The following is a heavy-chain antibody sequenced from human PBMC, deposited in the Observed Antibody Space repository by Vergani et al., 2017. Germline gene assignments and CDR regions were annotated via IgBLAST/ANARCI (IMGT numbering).Heavy chain of an antibody. J-gene: IGHJ6*03. Sequence: QVQLVESGGGVVQPGRSLRLSCTSSGFTFSTYAMHWVRQAPGKGLEWVAIIYYDGSKKYYADSVKGRFTISRDNSRNTLDLLMSSLRAEDTAIYYCVRXGSYCGSTTCRNPSYVYYYHMDVWGEGTTVTVSS. CDR2: IYYDGSKK. V-gene: IGHV3-33*01. CDR1: GFTFSTYA. D-gene: IGHD2-21*01. CDR3: VRXGSYCGSTTCRNPSYVYYYHMDV.